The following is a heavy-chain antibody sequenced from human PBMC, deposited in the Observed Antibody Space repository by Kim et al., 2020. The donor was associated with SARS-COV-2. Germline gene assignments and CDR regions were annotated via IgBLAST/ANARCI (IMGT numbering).Heavy chain of an antibody. Sequence: ADSVKGRFTISRDNSKNTLYLQMNSLRAEDTAVYYCAREQYSSSSRYFDLWGRGTLVTVSS. J-gene: IGHJ2*01. V-gene: IGHV3-30*07. D-gene: IGHD6-13*01. CDR3: AREQYSSSSRYFDL.